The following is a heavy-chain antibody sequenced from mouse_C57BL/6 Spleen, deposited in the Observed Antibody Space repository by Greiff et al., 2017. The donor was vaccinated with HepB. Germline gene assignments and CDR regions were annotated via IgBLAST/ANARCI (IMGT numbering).Heavy chain of an antibody. D-gene: IGHD1-1*01. CDR3: ARDYGSSYGWFAY. J-gene: IGHJ3*01. Sequence: EVQLQQSGPVLVKPGASVKMSCKASGYTFTDYYMNWVKQSHGKSLEWIGVINPYNGGTSYKQKFKGKATLTVDKSSSTAYMELNSLTSEDSAVYYCARDYGSSYGWFAYWGQGTLVTVSA. CDR2: INPYNGGT. V-gene: IGHV1-19*01. CDR1: GYTFTDYY.